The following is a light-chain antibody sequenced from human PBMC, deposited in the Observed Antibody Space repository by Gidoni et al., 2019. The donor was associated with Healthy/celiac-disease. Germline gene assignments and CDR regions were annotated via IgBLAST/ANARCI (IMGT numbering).Light chain of an antibody. V-gene: IGLV3-1*01. Sequence: SYELTQPPSVSVSPGQTASITCPGDKVGDKYAGWYQQKPGQSPVLVIYQDSKRPSGIPERFAGSNSGNTATLTISGTQAMDEADYYCQTWDSSTGVFGGGTKLTVL. CDR3: QTWDSSTGV. CDR1: KVGDKY. J-gene: IGLJ2*01. CDR2: QDS.